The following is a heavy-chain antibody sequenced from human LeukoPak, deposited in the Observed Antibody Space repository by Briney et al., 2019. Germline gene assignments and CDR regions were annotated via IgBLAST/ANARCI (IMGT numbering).Heavy chain of an antibody. V-gene: IGHV3-23*01. CDR2: IGDAGT. CDR1: GFTFNDFA. D-gene: IGHD3-16*01. Sequence: PGGSLTLSCAASGFTFNDFAMTWLRQAPGKGLEWVSSIGDAGTYYADSVKGRFTISRDNSKNMLYLQLNSLRAGDTAMYYCAKNLGPFDVRGQGTMVTVSS. J-gene: IGHJ3*01. CDR3: AKNLGPFDV.